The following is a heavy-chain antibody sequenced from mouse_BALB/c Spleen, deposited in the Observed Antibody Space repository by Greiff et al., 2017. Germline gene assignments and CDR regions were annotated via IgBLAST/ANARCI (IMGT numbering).Heavy chain of an antibody. V-gene: IGHV3-8*02. Sequence: EVKLMESGPSLVKPSQTLSLTCSVTGDSITSGYWNWIRKFPGNKLEYMGYISYSGSTYYNPSLKSRISITRDTSKNQYYLQLNSVTTEDTATDYCARLAGTLMDYWGQGTSVTVSS. D-gene: IGHD3-3*01. CDR3: ARLAGTLMDY. J-gene: IGHJ4*01. CDR1: GDSITSGY. CDR2: ISYSGST.